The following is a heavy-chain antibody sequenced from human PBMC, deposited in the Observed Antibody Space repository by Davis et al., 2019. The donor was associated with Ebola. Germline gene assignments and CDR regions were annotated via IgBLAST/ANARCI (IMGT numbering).Heavy chain of an antibody. D-gene: IGHD6-6*01. V-gene: IGHV4-39*07. CDR1: GGSISSSSYY. CDR3: ARSRLVRYYYYYGMDV. CDR2: IYYSGST. Sequence: SETLSLTCTVSGGSISSSSYYWGWIRQPPGTGLEWIGSIYYSGSTNYNPSLKSRVTISVDTSKNQFSLKLSSVTAADTAVYYCARSRLVRYYYYYGMDVWGQGTTVTVSS. J-gene: IGHJ6*02.